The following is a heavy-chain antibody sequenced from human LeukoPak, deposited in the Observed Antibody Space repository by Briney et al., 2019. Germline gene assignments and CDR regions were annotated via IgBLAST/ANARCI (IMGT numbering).Heavy chain of an antibody. CDR1: GFTFSSYW. J-gene: IGHJ4*02. D-gene: IGHD1-26*01. V-gene: IGHV3-7*01. CDR2: IKQDGSEK. CDR3: ARVGGGYYFDY. Sequence: GGSLRLSCAASGFTFSSYWMSWVRQAPGKGLEWVANIKQDGSEKYYVDSVKGRFTISRGNAKNSLYLQMNSLRAEDTAVYYCARVGGGYYFDYWGQGTLVTVSS.